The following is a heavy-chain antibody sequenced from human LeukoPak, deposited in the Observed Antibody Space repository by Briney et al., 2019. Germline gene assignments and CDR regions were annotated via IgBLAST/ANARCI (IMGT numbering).Heavy chain of an antibody. CDR3: YGDNAEH. CDR1: GSTFSSYW. J-gene: IGHJ1*01. D-gene: IGHD4-23*01. Sequence: QSGGSLRLSCAASGSTFSSYWMHWVRQAPGKGLVWVSGTNTDGSSTMYADSVKGRFTIARDNAKNTLYLQMNSLRAEDTAVYYCYGDNAEHWGQGTLVPVSS. V-gene: IGHV3-74*03. CDR2: TNTDGSST.